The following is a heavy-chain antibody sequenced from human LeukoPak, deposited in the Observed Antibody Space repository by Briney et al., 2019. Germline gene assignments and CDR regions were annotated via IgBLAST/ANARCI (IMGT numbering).Heavy chain of an antibody. J-gene: IGHJ4*02. D-gene: IGHD1-26*01. CDR3: AREKGSIVGATGYFDY. Sequence: PSETLSLTCTVSGASVSGDPYYWSWIRQPPGKGLEWIGYIYYSGTTNYNPSLKSRVTISVDTSKNQFSLKLSSVTAADTAVYYCAREKGSIVGATGYFDYWGQGTLVTVSS. V-gene: IGHV4-61*01. CDR1: GASVSGDPYY. CDR2: IYYSGTT.